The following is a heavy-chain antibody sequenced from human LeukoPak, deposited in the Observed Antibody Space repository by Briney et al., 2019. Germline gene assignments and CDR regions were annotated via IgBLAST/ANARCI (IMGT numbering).Heavy chain of an antibody. V-gene: IGHV1-69*06. J-gene: IGHJ3*02. CDR3: ARERIYCSGGSCVAPGAFDI. Sequence: SVKVSCKASGGTFSSYAISWVRQAPGQGLEWMGGIIPIFGTANYAQKFQGRVTITADKSTSTAYMELSSLRSEDTAVYYCARERIYCSGGSCVAPGAFDIWGQGTMVTVSS. CDR1: GGTFSSYA. CDR2: IIPIFGTA. D-gene: IGHD2-15*01.